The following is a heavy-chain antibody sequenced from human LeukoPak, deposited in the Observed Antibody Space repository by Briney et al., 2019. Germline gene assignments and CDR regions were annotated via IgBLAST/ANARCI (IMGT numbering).Heavy chain of an antibody. CDR2: ISSDNSKT. CDR1: GYTFSNYG. CDR3: ARQSGHHYDNNKYWYNWFDS. J-gene: IGHJ5*01. Sequence: ASVKVSCKASGYTFSNYGISWVRQAPGQGLEWMGWISSDNSKTNYVQKFQGRVTMTLETSTSTGYMELRSLTSDDTAVYYCARQSGHHYDNNKYWYNWFDSWGQGILVTVSS. D-gene: IGHD3-22*01. V-gene: IGHV1-18*01.